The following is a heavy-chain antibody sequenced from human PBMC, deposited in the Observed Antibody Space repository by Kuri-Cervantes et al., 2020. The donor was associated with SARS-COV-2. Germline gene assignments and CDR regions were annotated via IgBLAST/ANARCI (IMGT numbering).Heavy chain of an antibody. CDR1: GFTFSDYY. V-gene: IGHV3-11*06. D-gene: IGHD5-18*01. Sequence: LKISCAASGFTFSDYYMTWIRQAPGKGLEWVSYISSRSASTNYADSVRGRFTISRADAQNSLYLQMNSLRAEDTAVYFCVRVRYTYGYALDYWGRGTLVTVSS. J-gene: IGHJ4*02. CDR3: VRVRYTYGYALDY. CDR2: ISSRSAST.